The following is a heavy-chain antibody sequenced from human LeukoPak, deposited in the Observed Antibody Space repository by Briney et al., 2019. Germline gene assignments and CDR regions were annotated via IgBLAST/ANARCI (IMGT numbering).Heavy chain of an antibody. J-gene: IGHJ5*02. CDR3: VRDEARYSSGYYPNWFDP. D-gene: IGHD3-22*01. CDR1: GYTFTSYG. Sequence: ASVKVSCKASGYTFTSYGISWVRQARGQGLEWVGWISAYNGNTHYAQKFQGRVTMTTDTSTSTANMELRSLRSDDTAVYYCVRDEARYSSGYYPNWFDPWGQGTLVTVSS. CDR2: ISAYNGNT. V-gene: IGHV1-18*01.